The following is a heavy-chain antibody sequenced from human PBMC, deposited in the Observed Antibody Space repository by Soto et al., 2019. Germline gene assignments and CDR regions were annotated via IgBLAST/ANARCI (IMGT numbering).Heavy chain of an antibody. CDR3: AREGGDLNWFAP. D-gene: IGHD4-17*01. J-gene: IGHJ5*02. V-gene: IGHV3-48*01. CDR2: VSSSSSTI. CDR1: GFTFSSYS. Sequence: EVQLVESGGGLVQPGGSLRLSCAASGFTFSSYSMNWVRQAPGKGLEWVSYVSSSSSTIYYADSVKGRFTISRDNAKNSLYLQMNSLRAEDTAVYYCAREGGDLNWFAPWCQGTLVTVSS.